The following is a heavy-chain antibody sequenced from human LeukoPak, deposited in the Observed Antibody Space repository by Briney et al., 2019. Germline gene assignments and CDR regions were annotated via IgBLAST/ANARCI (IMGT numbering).Heavy chain of an antibody. CDR2: INPNSGGT. CDR3: AREVDYYDSSGYSRIEYNWFDP. V-gene: IGHV1-2*02. CDR1: GYTFTGYY. D-gene: IGHD3-22*01. Sequence: ASVKVSCTASGYTFTGYYMHWVRQAPGQGLEWMGWINPNSGGTNYAQKFQGRVTMTRDTSISTAYMELSRLRSDDTAVYYCAREVDYYDSSGYSRIEYNWFDPWGQGTLVTVSS. J-gene: IGHJ5*02.